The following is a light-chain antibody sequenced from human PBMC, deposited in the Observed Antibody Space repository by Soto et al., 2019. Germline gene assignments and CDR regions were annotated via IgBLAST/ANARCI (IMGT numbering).Light chain of an antibody. Sequence: ESVLTQSPGTLSLSPGDRATLSCRASQSVRSGHLAWYQQKPGQAPRLVIYDASTRATGIPDRFSGGGSGTDFTLTLSRVGPEDFEVYYCHQYGRSASSITFGRGTKVEIK. V-gene: IGKV3-20*01. J-gene: IGKJ3*01. CDR3: HQYGRSASSIT. CDR2: DAS. CDR1: QSVRSGH.